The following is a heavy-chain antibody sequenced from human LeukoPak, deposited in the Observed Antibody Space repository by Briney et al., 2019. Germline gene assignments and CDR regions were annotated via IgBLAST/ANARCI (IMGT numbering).Heavy chain of an antibody. Sequence: GGSLRLSCAASGFSFSNHNMNWVRQAPGKGLEWVSYISGGSGTMYYADSVKGRFSISRDNAKNSLYLQMDCLRAEDTAVYYCTRLHGDWFDPWGQGTLVTVSS. V-gene: IGHV3-48*01. CDR2: ISGGSGTM. D-gene: IGHD4-17*01. J-gene: IGHJ5*02. CDR1: GFSFSNHN. CDR3: TRLHGDWFDP.